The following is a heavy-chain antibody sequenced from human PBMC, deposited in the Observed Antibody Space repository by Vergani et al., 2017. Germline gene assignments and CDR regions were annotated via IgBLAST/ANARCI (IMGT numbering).Heavy chain of an antibody. CDR2: IHPADSDT. V-gene: IGHV5-51*01. D-gene: IGHD3-22*01. CDR3: ARLYGRDSSGSKYFDY. J-gene: IGHJ4*02. Sequence: EVQLVQSGAEVKKPGESLKISCQISGYSFTNYWIGLVRQMPGKGLEWMGIIHPADSDTRYSPSFQGQVTISVDKSISTAYLQRSSLMASDSAMYYCARLYGRDSSGSKYFDYWGQGTLVTVSS. CDR1: GYSFTNYW.